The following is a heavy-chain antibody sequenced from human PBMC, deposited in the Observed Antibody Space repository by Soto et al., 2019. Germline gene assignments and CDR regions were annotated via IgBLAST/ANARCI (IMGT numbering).Heavy chain of an antibody. CDR1: GASISSTNYY. J-gene: IGHJ4*02. CDR2: IYYSGSS. Sequence: QLQLQESGPGLVKPSETLSLTCTVSGASISSTNYYWDWLRQYPGEGLEWIGGIYYSGSSYYRPSLKSRVTISVDTSKNQFSLRLTSVTAADTALYYCAKHNTGITVAGYVSFDRWGQGTLVTVSS. V-gene: IGHV4-39*01. CDR3: AKHNTGITVAGYVSFDR. D-gene: IGHD6-19*01.